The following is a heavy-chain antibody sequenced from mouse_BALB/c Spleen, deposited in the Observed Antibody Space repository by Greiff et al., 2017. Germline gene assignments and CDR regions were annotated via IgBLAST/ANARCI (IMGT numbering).Heavy chain of an antibody. J-gene: IGHJ4*01. D-gene: IGHD2-3*01. CDR3: ARSDDGYYVFYAMDY. CDR1: GDSITSGY. V-gene: IGHV3-8*02. CDR2: ISYSGST. Sequence: EVQVVESGPSLVKPSQTLSLTCSVTGDSITSGYWNWIRKFPGNKLEYMGYISYSGSTYYNPSLKSRISITRDTSKNQYYLQLNSVTTEDTATYYCARSDDGYYVFYAMDYWGQGTSVTVSS.